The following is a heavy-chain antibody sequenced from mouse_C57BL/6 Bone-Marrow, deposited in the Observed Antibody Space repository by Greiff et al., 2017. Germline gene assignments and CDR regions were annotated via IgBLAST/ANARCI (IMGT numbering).Heavy chain of an antibody. CDR2: ILPGSGST. Sequence: VKLQESGAELMKPGASVTLSCKATGYTFTGYWIEWVKQRPGHGLEWIGEILPGSGSTNYNEKFKGKATFTAATSSNTAYMQLSSLTTEDSAIYYWASPYDYGAFSWFAYWGQGTLVTVSA. J-gene: IGHJ3*01. CDR3: ASPYDYGAFSWFAY. D-gene: IGHD2-4*01. CDR1: GYTFTGYW. V-gene: IGHV1-9*01.